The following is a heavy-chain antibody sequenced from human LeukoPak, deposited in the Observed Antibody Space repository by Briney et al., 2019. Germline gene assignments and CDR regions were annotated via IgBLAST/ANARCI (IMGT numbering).Heavy chain of an antibody. Sequence: GGSLRLSCTASGFTFKKAWMNWIRQAPGKGLEWVSYISSSGSTIYYADSVKGRFTISRDNAKNSLYLQMNSLRAEDTAVYYCARDLGVTNYYYYGMDVWGQGTTVTVSS. CDR2: ISSSGSTI. CDR1: GFTFKKAW. V-gene: IGHV3-11*01. CDR3: ARDLGVTNYYYYGMDV. J-gene: IGHJ6*02. D-gene: IGHD2-21*02.